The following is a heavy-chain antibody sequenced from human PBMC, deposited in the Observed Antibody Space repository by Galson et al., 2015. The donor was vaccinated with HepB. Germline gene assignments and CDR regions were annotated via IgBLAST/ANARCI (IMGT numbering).Heavy chain of an antibody. J-gene: IGHJ4*02. CDR2: ISYDGSNK. CDR3: VRGDWLFEY. V-gene: IGHV3-30*03. Sequence: SLRLSCAASGFTFSSYGMHWVRQAPGKGLEWVAVISYDGSNKYYADSVKGRFTISRDNSKNTLYLQMNSLRAEDTAIYYCVRGDWLFEYWGQGTLVTVSS. CDR1: GFTFSSYG. D-gene: IGHD2-21*01.